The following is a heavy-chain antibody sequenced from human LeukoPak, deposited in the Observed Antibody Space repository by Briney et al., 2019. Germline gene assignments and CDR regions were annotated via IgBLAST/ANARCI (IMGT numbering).Heavy chain of an antibody. CDR1: GGSISSHY. Sequence: SETLSLTCTVSGGSISSHYWSWIRQPPGKGLEWIGYIYYSGSTNSNPSLRSRVTISVDTSKNQISLKLSSVTAADTAVYYCAREKSTTGAYDFWGQGTLVTVSP. D-gene: IGHD1-1*01. V-gene: IGHV4-59*11. CDR3: AREKSTTGAYDF. CDR2: IYYSGST. J-gene: IGHJ4*02.